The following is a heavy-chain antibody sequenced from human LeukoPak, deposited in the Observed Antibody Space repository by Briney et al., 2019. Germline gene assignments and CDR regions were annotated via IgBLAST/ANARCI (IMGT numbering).Heavy chain of an antibody. Sequence: GASVKVSCKASGGTFSSYAISWVRQAPGQGLEWMGWINPNSGGTNYAQKFQGRVTMTRDTSISTAYMELSRLRSDDTAVYYCASGGVPAAIDFDYWGQGTLVTVSS. V-gene: IGHV1-2*02. CDR1: GGTFSSYA. CDR2: INPNSGGT. D-gene: IGHD2-2*01. CDR3: ASGGVPAAIDFDY. J-gene: IGHJ4*02.